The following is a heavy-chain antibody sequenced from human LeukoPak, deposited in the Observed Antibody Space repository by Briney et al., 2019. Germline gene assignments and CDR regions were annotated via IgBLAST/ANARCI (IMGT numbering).Heavy chain of an antibody. V-gene: IGHV3-21*01. CDR2: ISSSSSYI. Sequence: GGCLRLSCAASGFTFSSYEMNWVRQAPGKGLEWVSSISSSSSYIYYADSVKGRFTISRDNAKNSLYLQMNSLRAEDTAVYYCARGGSGSYYGGFWGQGTLVTVSS. J-gene: IGHJ4*02. D-gene: IGHD1-26*01. CDR1: GFTFSSYE. CDR3: ARGGSGSYYGGF.